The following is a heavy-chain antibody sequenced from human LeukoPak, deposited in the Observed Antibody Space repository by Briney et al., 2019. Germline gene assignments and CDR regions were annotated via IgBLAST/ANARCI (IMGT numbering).Heavy chain of an antibody. D-gene: IGHD5-18*01. CDR1: GGSISSYY. CDR2: IYYSGST. V-gene: IGHV4-59*12. CDR3: ARSRNTAMVIFDY. Sequence: SETLSLTCTVSGGSISSYYWSWIRQPPGKGLEWIGYIYYSGSTNYNPSLKSRVTISVDTSKNQFSLKLSSVTAADTAVYYCARSRNTAMVIFDYWGQGTLVTVSS. J-gene: IGHJ4*02.